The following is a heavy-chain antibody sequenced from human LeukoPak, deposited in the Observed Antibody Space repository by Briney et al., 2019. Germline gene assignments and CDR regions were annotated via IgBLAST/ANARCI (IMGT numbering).Heavy chain of an antibody. CDR2: IKQDGSEK. CDR1: GFTFSSYA. Sequence: GGSLRLSCAASGFTFSSYAMHWVRQAPGKGLEWVANIKQDGSEKYYVDSVKGRFTISRDNAKNSLYLQMNSLRAEDTAVYYCARDVLFAGGSGSYYRAFDLWGQGTMVTVSS. J-gene: IGHJ3*01. D-gene: IGHD3-10*01. CDR3: ARDVLFAGGSGSYYRAFDL. V-gene: IGHV3-7*01.